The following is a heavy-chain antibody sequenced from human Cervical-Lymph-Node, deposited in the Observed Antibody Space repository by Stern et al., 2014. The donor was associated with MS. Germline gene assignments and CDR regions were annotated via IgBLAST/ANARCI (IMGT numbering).Heavy chain of an antibody. CDR3: ARGHTAMADFDY. J-gene: IGHJ4*02. Sequence: EMQLVESGGGLVKPGGSLRLSCAASGFTFSSYSMNWVRQAPGKGLEWVSSISSSSSYIYYADSVKGRFTISRDNAKNSLYLQMNSLRAEDTAVYYCARGHTAMADFDYWGQGTLVTVSS. CDR1: GFTFSSYS. CDR2: ISSSSSYI. V-gene: IGHV3-21*01. D-gene: IGHD5-18*01.